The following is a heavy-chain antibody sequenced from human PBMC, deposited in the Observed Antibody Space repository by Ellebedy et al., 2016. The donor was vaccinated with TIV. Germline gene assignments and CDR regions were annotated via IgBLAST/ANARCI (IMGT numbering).Heavy chain of an antibody. CDR2: IYYTGNT. Sequence: SETLSLXXTVSGVSITNNYWSWIRQPPGKGLEWIAYIYYTGNTEYNPSLKSRVTISVDTSKNQFSLKLNSVTAADTAVYYCARSRFVFTGRVDNWFDSWGQGTLVTVSS. CDR1: GVSITNNY. CDR3: ARSRFVFTGRVDNWFDS. D-gene: IGHD2-15*01. J-gene: IGHJ5*01. V-gene: IGHV4-59*01.